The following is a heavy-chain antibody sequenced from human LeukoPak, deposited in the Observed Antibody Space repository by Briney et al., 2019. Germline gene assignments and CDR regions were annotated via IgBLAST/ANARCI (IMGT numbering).Heavy chain of an antibody. CDR2: FDPEQAKT. D-gene: IGHD3-3*01. CDR3: VTRGGDFWSGFEN. V-gene: IGHV1-24*01. J-gene: IGHJ4*02. Sequence: ASVKVSCKVSGDSLTDLNIQWVRQAPGKGLECLGGFDPEQAKTIYAQNFQSRVTMTEDASTDTAYMELKSLKSEDTAVYYCVTRGGDFWSGFENWGQGTLVTVSS. CDR1: GDSLTDLN.